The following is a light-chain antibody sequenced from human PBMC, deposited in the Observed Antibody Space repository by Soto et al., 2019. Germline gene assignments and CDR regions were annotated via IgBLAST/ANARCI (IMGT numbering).Light chain of an antibody. CDR3: QQYSKTWT. V-gene: IGKV3-20*01. CDR1: QSVTNNY. J-gene: IGKJ1*01. CDR2: GAS. Sequence: EIALTQSPGALSLSPGDRATLSSRASQSVTNNYLAWYQQKPGQAPRLLIYGASSRATGIPDRFSGSGSGTDFTLTISRLEPEDFVVYFCQQYSKTWTVGHGTKVEIK.